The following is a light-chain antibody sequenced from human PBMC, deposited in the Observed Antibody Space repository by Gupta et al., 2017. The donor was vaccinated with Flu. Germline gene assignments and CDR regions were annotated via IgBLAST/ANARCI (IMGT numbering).Light chain of an antibody. Sequence: EIVLTQSPGSLSLSPGERATLSCRASQTVAASYLAWYQQQPGQAPRLLIYGASSRAAGIPDRFSGTGSGTDFTLTISRLELEDLAVYYCQLYWCSPASTFGQGTKVEI. CDR2: GAS. V-gene: IGKV3-20*01. J-gene: IGKJ2*01. CDR1: QTVAASY. CDR3: QLYWCSPAST.